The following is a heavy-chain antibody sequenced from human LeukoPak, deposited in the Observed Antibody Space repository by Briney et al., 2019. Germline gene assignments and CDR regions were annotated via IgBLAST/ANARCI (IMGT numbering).Heavy chain of an antibody. CDR1: GYTFTGYC. Sequence: GASVKVSCKASGYTFTGYCMHWVRQAPGQGLEWMGWINPNSGGTNYAQKFQGRVTMTRDTSISTAYMELSRLRSDDTAVYYCARDRGGGSYLGAFDIWGQGTMVTVSS. J-gene: IGHJ3*02. D-gene: IGHD1-26*01. CDR3: ARDRGGGSYLGAFDI. CDR2: INPNSGGT. V-gene: IGHV1-2*02.